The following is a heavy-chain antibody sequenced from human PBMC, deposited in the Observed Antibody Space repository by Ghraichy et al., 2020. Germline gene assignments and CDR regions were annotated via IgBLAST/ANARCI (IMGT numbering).Heavy chain of an antibody. Sequence: SETLSLTCTVSGGSISSSSYYWGWIRQPPGKGLEWIGSIYYSGSTYYNPSLKSRVTISVDTSKNQFSLKLSSVTAADTAVYYCARPRGLLDYFDYWGQGTLVTVSS. CDR1: GGSISSSSYY. V-gene: IGHV4-39*01. J-gene: IGHJ4*02. CDR2: IYYSGST. D-gene: IGHD3-10*01. CDR3: ARPRGLLDYFDY.